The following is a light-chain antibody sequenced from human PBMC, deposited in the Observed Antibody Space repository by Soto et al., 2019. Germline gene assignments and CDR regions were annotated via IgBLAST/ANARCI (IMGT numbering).Light chain of an antibody. CDR1: QSVRSNY. CDR3: QQYGSSPST. J-gene: IGKJ5*01. Sequence: EIVMTQSPATLSVSPGERATLSCRASQSVRSNYLAWYQQKPGHAPRLLIYGVSNRATGIPDRFSGSGSGTDFTLTISRLEPEDFAVYYCQQYGSSPSTFGQGTRLEIK. V-gene: IGKV3-20*01. CDR2: GVS.